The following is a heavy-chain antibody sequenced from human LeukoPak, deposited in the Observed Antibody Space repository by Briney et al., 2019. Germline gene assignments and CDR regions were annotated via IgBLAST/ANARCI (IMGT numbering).Heavy chain of an antibody. V-gene: IGHV1-2*02. CDR1: GFTLTDFY. Sequence: GASVKVSCRASGFTLTDFYIHWVRQAPGQGLDWMGWINPNSGSTSFARKFQGRVTMTRDTSISTAYMELSRLRSDDTAVYYCARTTGGYCTSTNCLFNYWGQGTLVTVSS. J-gene: IGHJ4*02. CDR3: ARTTGGYCTSTNCLFNY. D-gene: IGHD2-2*01. CDR2: INPNSGST.